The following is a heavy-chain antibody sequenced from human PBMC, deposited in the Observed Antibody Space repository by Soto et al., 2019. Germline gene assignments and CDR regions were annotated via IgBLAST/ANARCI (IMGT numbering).Heavy chain of an antibody. V-gene: IGHV1-3*05. J-gene: IGHJ4*02. Sequence: QVQLVQSGAEEKKPGASVKVSCKASGYTFTSYAMHWVRQAPGQRLEWMGWINAGNGNTKYSQKFQGRVTITRDTSASSAYMELASLRSEDTAVYYCARRIVVVTALDYGGQGTLVTVSS. CDR3: ARRIVVVTALDY. CDR1: GYTFTSYA. CDR2: INAGNGNT. D-gene: IGHD2-21*02.